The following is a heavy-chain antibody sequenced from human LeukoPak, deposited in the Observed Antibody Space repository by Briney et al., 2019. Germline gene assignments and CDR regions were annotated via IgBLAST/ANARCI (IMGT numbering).Heavy chain of an antibody. Sequence: SETLSLTCTVSSGSINNSHYYWGWIRQPPGKGLEWIGSIYYSGSTYYNPSLKSRVTMSVDTSKDQFSLRLNSVTAADTAVYYCARDMHYDSSGENWFDPWGQGTLVTVSS. CDR1: SGSINNSHYY. V-gene: IGHV4-39*07. J-gene: IGHJ5*02. CDR3: ARDMHYDSSGENWFDP. CDR2: IYYSGST. D-gene: IGHD3-22*01.